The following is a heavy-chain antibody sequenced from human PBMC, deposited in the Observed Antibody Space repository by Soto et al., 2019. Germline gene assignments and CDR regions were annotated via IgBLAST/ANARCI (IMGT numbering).Heavy chain of an antibody. V-gene: IGHV1-69*02. Sequence: QVQLVQSGAEVKKPGSSVKVSCKASGGTFSSYTISWVRQAPGQGLEWMGRIIPILGIANYAQKVQGRVTITANKSTSPPYMKLSSLRSEDTAVYYCARSTYDGSVSQFGYNWFDPWGQGTLVTVSS. CDR2: IIPILGIA. CDR3: ARSTYDGSVSQFGYNWFDP. CDR1: GGTFSSYT. D-gene: IGHD3-10*01. J-gene: IGHJ5*02.